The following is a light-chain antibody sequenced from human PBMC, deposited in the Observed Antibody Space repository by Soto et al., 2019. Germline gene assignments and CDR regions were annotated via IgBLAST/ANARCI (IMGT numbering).Light chain of an antibody. CDR1: QSVSSD. Sequence: VVTQSPATLSVFPGETATLSCRASQSVSSDLAWYQQRPGQAPRLLIYGASTRATGIPARFRGSGSGTEFRLTISRLQYEDFATYYCQQYNTWHPKMAFGRGTKVEIK. J-gene: IGKJ1*01. V-gene: IGKV3-15*01. CDR2: GAS. CDR3: QQYNTWHPKMA.